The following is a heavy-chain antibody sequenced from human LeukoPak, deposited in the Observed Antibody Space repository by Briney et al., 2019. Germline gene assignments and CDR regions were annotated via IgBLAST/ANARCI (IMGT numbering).Heavy chain of an antibody. J-gene: IGHJ4*02. D-gene: IGHD3-22*01. Sequence: SEPLSLTCTVSGGPISSYYWSWIRQPPEKALEWNGYIYYSESTNYNPSLKSRITIPVDPSKNHFSLTLNSVTAAGPAVYYCARRLLSGDSSAFDYWGQGTLVTVSS. CDR1: GGPISSYY. CDR2: IYYSEST. V-gene: IGHV4-59*08. CDR3: ARRLLSGDSSAFDY.